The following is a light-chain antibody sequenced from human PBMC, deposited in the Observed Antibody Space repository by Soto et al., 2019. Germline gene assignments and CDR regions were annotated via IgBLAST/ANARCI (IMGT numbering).Light chain of an antibody. J-gene: IGLJ1*01. Sequence: QSALTQPAAVSVSPGQSITISCAGTRSDVGSGSHNLVSWYQHRPGKAPKLMIYEASKRPSGVSNRFSGSKSASMASQTISGLQAEDEAYYFFCSYAGIFTYIFGSSPKVTVL. CDR1: RSDVGSGSHNL. CDR2: EAS. V-gene: IGLV2-23*01. CDR3: CSYAGIFTYI.